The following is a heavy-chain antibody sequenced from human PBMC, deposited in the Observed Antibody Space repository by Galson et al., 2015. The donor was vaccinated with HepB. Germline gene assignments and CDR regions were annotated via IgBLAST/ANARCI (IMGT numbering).Heavy chain of an antibody. J-gene: IGHJ6*02. CDR1: GFTLSSSA. CDR3: AKGAYYYGMDV. V-gene: IGHV3-23*01. CDR2: VGGSVGTT. Sequence: SLRLSCAVSGFTLSSSAMSWVRQTPVQGLEWITSVGGSVGTTSFADSAKGRFTISGDNSQNTLYLKMSSLRDEDTATYYCAKGAYYYGMDVWGQGTTVTVSS.